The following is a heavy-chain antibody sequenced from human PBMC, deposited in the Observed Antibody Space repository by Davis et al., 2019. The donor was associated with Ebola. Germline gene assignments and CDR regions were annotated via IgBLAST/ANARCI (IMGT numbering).Heavy chain of an antibody. CDR3: ARDWSLYYYYGMDV. J-gene: IGHJ6*02. Sequence: PGGSLRLSCAASGFTFSSYGMHWVRQAPGKGPEWVAVISYDETNKDYADSVKGRFTISRDNSKNTLYLQMNSLRAEDTAVYYCARDWSLYYYYGMDVWGQGTTVTVS. D-gene: IGHD2-8*02. V-gene: IGHV3-30*03. CDR1: GFTFSSYG. CDR2: ISYDETNK.